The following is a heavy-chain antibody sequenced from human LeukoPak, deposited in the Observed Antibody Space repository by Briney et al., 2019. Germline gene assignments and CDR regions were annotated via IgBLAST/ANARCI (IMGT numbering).Heavy chain of an antibody. Sequence: PGRSLRLSCAASGFTFSTYAMHWVRQVPGKGLEWVAVISNDGRNKYYADSVKGRFTISRDNSKNTLHLQMHSLRAEDTAVFHCARDWVTTWHYGVDVWGQGTTVTVSS. D-gene: IGHD4-17*01. V-gene: IGHV3-30*04. J-gene: IGHJ6*02. CDR2: ISNDGRNK. CDR3: ARDWVTTWHYGVDV. CDR1: GFTFSTYA.